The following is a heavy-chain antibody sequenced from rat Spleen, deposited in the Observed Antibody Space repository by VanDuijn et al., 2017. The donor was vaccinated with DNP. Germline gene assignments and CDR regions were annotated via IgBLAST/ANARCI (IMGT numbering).Heavy chain of an antibody. CDR3: TTGGTY. D-gene: IGHD4-3*01. Sequence: EVQLVESGGGLVQPGRSLKLSCAASGITFSDYGMAWVRQAPKKGLERVAIISTGGDSTYYRDSVKGRFTISRDNAKSTLYLQMDSLRSEDTATYYCTTGGTYWGQGVLVTVSS. CDR1: GITFSDYG. V-gene: IGHV5-27*01. J-gene: IGHJ2*01. CDR2: ISTGGDST.